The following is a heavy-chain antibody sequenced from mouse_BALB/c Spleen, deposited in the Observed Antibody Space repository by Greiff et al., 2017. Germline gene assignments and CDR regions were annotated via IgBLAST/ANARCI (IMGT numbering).Heavy chain of an antibody. D-gene: IGHD2-3*01. Sequence: VQLQQSGAELAKPGASVKMSCKASGYTFTSYWMHWVKQRPGQGLEWIGYINPSTGYTEYNQKFKDKATLTADKSSSTAYMQLSSLTSEDSAVYYCALSRGGYYSFAYWGQGTLVTVSA. CDR3: ALSRGGYYSFAY. CDR1: GYTFTSYW. J-gene: IGHJ3*01. CDR2: INPSTGYT. V-gene: IGHV1-7*01.